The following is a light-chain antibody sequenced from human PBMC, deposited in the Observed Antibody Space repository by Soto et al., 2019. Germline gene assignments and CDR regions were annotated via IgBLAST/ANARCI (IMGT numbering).Light chain of an antibody. Sequence: EIMLTHSPGTLSLSPLEIATLSFRASQSFSSSYLAWYQQRPGQAPRLLIYGASSRATGIPDRFGGSGSLTDFSLTISRLEPEDFAVYYCQQYTSSPPTFGGGTKVDIK. CDR3: QQYTSSPPT. CDR2: GAS. CDR1: QSFSSSY. J-gene: IGKJ4*01. V-gene: IGKV3-20*01.